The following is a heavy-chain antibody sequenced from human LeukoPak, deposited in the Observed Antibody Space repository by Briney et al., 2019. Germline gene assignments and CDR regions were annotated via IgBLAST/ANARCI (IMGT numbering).Heavy chain of an antibody. D-gene: IGHD3-22*01. CDR3: AKDQSSGYYKTFDY. V-gene: IGHV3-53*01. CDR1: GFTVSSNY. CDR2: IYSGGST. Sequence: GGSLRLSCAASGFTVSSNYVSWVRQAPGKGLEWVSVIYSGGSTYYTDSVKGRFTISRDSSKNTLYLQMNSLRAEDTAVYYWAKDQSSGYYKTFDYWGQGTLVTVSS. J-gene: IGHJ4*02.